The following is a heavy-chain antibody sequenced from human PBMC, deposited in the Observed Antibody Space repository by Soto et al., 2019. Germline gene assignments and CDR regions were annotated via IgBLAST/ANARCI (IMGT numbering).Heavy chain of an antibody. CDR1: GFPFSTYT. CDR2: ISSSSSEM. Sequence: EVQLVESGGGLVKPGGSLRLSCAASGFPFSTYTMNWVRQAPGKGLEWVSSISSSSSEMYFADSVKGRFAISRDNAEKSLSLQMDSLRSDYTAVYYCARVAAARPDYWGQGTLVTVSS. V-gene: IGHV3-21*02. D-gene: IGHD6-13*01. J-gene: IGHJ4*02. CDR3: ARVAAARPDY.